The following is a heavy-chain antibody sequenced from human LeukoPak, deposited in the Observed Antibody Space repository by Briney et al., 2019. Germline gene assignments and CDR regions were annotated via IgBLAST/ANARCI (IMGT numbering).Heavy chain of an antibody. CDR3: ASVYGGLLDY. D-gene: IGHD3-16*01. Sequence: GGSLRLSCAASGFTFNIFEMNWFRQAPGKGLEGGSYISSSGSTIYYADSVKGRFTISRDNAKNSLYLQMNSLRAEDTAIYYCASVYGGLLDYWAQGTLVSVS. J-gene: IGHJ4*02. CDR2: ISSSGSTI. CDR1: GFTFNIFE. V-gene: IGHV3-48*03.